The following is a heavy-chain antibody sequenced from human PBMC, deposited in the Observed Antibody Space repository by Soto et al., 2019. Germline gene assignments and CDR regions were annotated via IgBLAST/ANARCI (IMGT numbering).Heavy chain of an antibody. J-gene: IGHJ3*02. D-gene: IGHD5-12*01. CDR2: ISAYNGNT. V-gene: IGHV1-18*01. CDR3: TTDRKSGYSGQGRRAFDI. Sequence: ASVKVSCKASGYTFTSYGISWVRQAPGQGLEWMGWISAYNGNTNYAQKLQGRVTMTTDTSTSTAYMELRSLKTEDTAVYYCTTDRKSGYSGQGRRAFDIWGQGTMVTVSS. CDR1: GYTFTSYG.